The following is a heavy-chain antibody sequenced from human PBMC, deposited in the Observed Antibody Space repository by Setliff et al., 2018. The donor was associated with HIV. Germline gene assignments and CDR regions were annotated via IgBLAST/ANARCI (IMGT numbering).Heavy chain of an antibody. Sequence: PGESLKISCKGLGYNFNNNDIGWVRQMPGKGLEWMAVMFVGYSDTNTDSPSFQGQVTLSVDKSIRTSYLQWSSLKASDTAIYYCARRAFNGYYFDSWGQGTLVTVSS. CDR2: MFVGYSDTN. J-gene: IGHJ4*02. CDR1: GYNFNNND. V-gene: IGHV5-51*01. CDR3: ARRAFNGYYFDS. D-gene: IGHD2-8*01.